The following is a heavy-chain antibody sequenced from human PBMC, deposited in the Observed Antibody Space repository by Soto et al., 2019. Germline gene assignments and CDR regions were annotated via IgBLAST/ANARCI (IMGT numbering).Heavy chain of an antibody. CDR3: AKRLLCVDHAYMDV. D-gene: IGHD2-21*01. CDR1: GGSFMSYT. V-gene: IGHV1-69*02. CDR2: IIPIQGKA. J-gene: IGHJ6*03. Sequence: QVQLVQSGAVLKKPGSSVKVSCEASGGSFMSYTFTWVRQAPGQGLEWMGRIIPIQGKANYALKFQDRVTLRADRSTRTVYMELTSLRPEDTAVYFCAKRLLCVDHAYMDVGGKGTTVTVSS.